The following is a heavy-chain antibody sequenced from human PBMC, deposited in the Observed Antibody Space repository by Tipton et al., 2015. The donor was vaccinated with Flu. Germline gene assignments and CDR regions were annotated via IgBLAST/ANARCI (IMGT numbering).Heavy chain of an antibody. Sequence: GSLRLSCAASGFTFSSYGMHWVRQAPGKGLEWVAFIRYDGSNKYYADSVTGRFTISRDNSKNTLYLQMNSLRAEDTAVYYCAKDSSGWFWGFYDFWGQGTLVTVSS. CDR2: IRYDGSNK. CDR3: AKDSSGWFWGFYDF. J-gene: IGHJ4*02. V-gene: IGHV3-30*02. CDR1: GFTFSSYG. D-gene: IGHD6-19*01.